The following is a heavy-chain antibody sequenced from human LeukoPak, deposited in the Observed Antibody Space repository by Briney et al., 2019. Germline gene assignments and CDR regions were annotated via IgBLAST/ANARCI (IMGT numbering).Heavy chain of an antibody. CDR2: IYYSGST. Sequence: PSETLSLTCTVSGGSVSSGRYYWSWIRQPPGKRLEWIGSIYYSGSTNYNPSLKSRVTISVDTSKNQFSLKLSSVTAADTAIYYCARGTPVVPAAIRWFDPWGQGTLVTVSS. J-gene: IGHJ5*02. V-gene: IGHV4-61*01. CDR1: GGSVSSGRYY. CDR3: ARGTPVVPAAIRWFDP. D-gene: IGHD2-2*01.